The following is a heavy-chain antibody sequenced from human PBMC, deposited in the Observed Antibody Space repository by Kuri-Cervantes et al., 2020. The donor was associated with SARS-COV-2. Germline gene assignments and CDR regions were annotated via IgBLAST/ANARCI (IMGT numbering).Heavy chain of an antibody. Sequence: SETLPLTCTVSGGSISSYYWSWIRQPPGKGLEWIGYIYYSGSTNYNPSLKSRVTISVDTSKNQFSLKLSSVTAADTAVYYCARAPGGMDVWGQGTTVTVSS. V-gene: IGHV4-59*01. J-gene: IGHJ6*02. CDR1: GGSISSYY. CDR2: IYYSGST. CDR3: ARAPGGMDV.